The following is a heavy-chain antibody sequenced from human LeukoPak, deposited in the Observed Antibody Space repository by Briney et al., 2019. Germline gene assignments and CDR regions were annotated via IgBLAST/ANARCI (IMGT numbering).Heavy chain of an antibody. CDR2: IRPDGSEE. CDR1: GFTFGDDW. D-gene: IGHD1-7*01. V-gene: IGHV3-7*01. J-gene: IGHJ4*02. CDR3: AKLLGTVTTYDY. Sequence: GGSLRLSCVFSGFTFGDDWMNWVRQAPGKGLEWVASIRPDGSEEYYMDSVKGRFTISRDNAKNSLYLQMNSLRAEDTALYYCAKLLGTVTTYDYWGQGTLVTVSS.